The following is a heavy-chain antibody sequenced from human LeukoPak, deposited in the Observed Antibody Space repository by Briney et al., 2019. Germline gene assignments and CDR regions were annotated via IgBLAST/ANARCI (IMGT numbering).Heavy chain of an antibody. CDR3: ARAYDSRRRGYNYYYMDD. CDR1: GFTFSSYA. CDR2: ISGSGGST. J-gene: IGHJ6*03. V-gene: IGHV3-23*01. D-gene: IGHD3-22*01. Sequence: PGGSLRLSCAASGFTFSSYAMSWVRQAPGKGLEWVSAISGSGGSTYYADSVKGRFTISRDSSKNTLYLQMNSLRAEDTAVYYCARAYDSRRRGYNYYYMDDWGKGTTVTVSS.